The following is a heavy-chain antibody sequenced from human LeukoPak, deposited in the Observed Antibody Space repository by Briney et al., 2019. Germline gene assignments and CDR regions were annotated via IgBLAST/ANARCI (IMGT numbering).Heavy chain of an antibody. D-gene: IGHD3-22*01. CDR1: GFIFSSYS. CDR2: IYTTGNT. CDR3: ARRAGDYSHPYDY. V-gene: IGHV3-53*01. Sequence: GGSLRLSCAASGFIFSSYSMYWVRQAPGKGLEGGSFIYTTGNTHNSDSVKGRFTISRDSSKNTLYLQMNSLSAEDTAVYYCARRAGDYSHPYDYWGQGTLVTVSS. J-gene: IGHJ4*02.